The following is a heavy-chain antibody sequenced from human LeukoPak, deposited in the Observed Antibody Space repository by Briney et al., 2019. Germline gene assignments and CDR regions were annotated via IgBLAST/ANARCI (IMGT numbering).Heavy chain of an antibody. Sequence: PSETLSLTCTVSGGSVSSGSYYWSWIRQPPGKGLEWIGYIYYSGSTNYNPSLKSRVTISVDTSKNQFSLKLSSVTAADTAVYYCARAGYSYGARGVIDYWGQGTLVTVSS. V-gene: IGHV4-61*01. CDR2: IYYSGST. CDR1: GGSVSSGSYY. CDR3: ARAGYSYGARGVIDY. J-gene: IGHJ4*02. D-gene: IGHD5-18*01.